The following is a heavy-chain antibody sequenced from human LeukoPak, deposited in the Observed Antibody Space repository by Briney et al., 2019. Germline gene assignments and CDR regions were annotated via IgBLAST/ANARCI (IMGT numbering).Heavy chain of an antibody. Sequence: PSETLSLTCTVSGGSISSYYWSWIRQPPGKGLEWIGYIYYSGSTTYNPSLKSRVTISLNTSKNQFSLRLSSVTAADTAMYYCARASGYYGSGTIYWGQGTLVTVSS. V-gene: IGHV4-59*08. D-gene: IGHD3-10*01. CDR2: IYYSGST. CDR1: GGSISSYY. J-gene: IGHJ4*02. CDR3: ARASGYYGSGTIY.